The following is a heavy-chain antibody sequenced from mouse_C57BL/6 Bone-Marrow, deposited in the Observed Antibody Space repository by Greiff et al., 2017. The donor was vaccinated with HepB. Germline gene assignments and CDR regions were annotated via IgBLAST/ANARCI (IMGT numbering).Heavy chain of an antibody. CDR1: GFSLSTSGMG. J-gene: IGHJ2*01. CDR3: ARRGVYYGYDEDYFDY. CDR2: IYWDDDK. V-gene: IGHV8-12*01. D-gene: IGHD2-2*01. Sequence: QVQLKESGPGILQSSQTLSLTCSFSGFSLSTSGMGVSWIRQPSGKGLEWLAHIYWDDDKRYNPSLKSRLTISKDTSRNQVFLKITSVDTADTATYYCARRGVYYGYDEDYFDYWGQGTTLTVSS.